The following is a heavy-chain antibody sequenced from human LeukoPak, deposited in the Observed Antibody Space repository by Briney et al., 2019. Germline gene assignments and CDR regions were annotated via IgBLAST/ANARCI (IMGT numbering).Heavy chain of an antibody. CDR2: INHSGST. V-gene: IGHV4-34*01. J-gene: IGHJ4*02. CDR3: ARQVVRGFDY. Sequence: SETLSLTCAVYGGSFSGYYWSWIRQSPGKGLEWIGEINHSGSTNYNPSHKSRVTISVDTSKNQFSLKLSSVTAADTAVYYCARQVVRGFDYWGQGTLVTVSS. D-gene: IGHD3-10*01. CDR1: GGSFSGYY.